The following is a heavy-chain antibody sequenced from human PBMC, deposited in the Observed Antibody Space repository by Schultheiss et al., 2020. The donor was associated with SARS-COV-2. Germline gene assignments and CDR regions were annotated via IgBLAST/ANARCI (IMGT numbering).Heavy chain of an antibody. CDR3: ARLVTDSSGFYNFDY. CDR2: IVGSSETT. J-gene: IGHJ4*02. V-gene: IGHV3-23*01. CDR1: GFSFNDYA. Sequence: GESLKISCAASGFSFNDYAMSWVRQAPGKGPEWVAHIVGSSETTYYADSVKGRFIISRDMSKNTVFLQMSGLTAEYTAVYHCARLVTDSSGFYNFDYWGQGTLVTVSS. D-gene: IGHD3-22*01.